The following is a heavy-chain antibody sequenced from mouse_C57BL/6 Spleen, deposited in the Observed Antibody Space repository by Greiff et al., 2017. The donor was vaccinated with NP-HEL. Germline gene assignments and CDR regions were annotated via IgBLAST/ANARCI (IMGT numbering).Heavy chain of an antibody. V-gene: IGHV1-26*01. CDR2: INPNNGGT. CDR1: GYTFTDYY. D-gene: IGHD2-4*01. J-gene: IGHJ4*01. CDR3: ASYYDYDLYAMDY. Sequence: EVQLQQSGPELVKPGASVKISCKASGYTFTDYYMNWVKQSHGKSLEWIGDINPNNGGTSYNQKFKGKATLTVDKSSSTAYMELRSLTSEDSAVYYCASYYDYDLYAMDYWGQGTSVTVSS.